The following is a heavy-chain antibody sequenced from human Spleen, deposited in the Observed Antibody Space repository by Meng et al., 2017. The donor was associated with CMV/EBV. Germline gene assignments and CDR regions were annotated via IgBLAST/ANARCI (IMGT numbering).Heavy chain of an antibody. V-gene: IGHV1-18*01. CDR3: ARQFAGRPYLDY. D-gene: IGHD1-26*01. Sequence: ASVKVSCKASGYTFTNNDLNWVRQAPGQGLEWMGWISAYNGNANYAPKFQGRVTMTIDTSTATVYLELRSLRSDDTALYYCARQFAGRPYLDYWGQGTVVTVSS. J-gene: IGHJ4*02. CDR2: ISAYNGNA. CDR1: GYTFTNND.